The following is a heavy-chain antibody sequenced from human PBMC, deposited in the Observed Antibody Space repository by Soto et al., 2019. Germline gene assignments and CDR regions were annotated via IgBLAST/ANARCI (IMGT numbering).Heavy chain of an antibody. V-gene: IGHV3-23*01. Sequence: EVQLLESGGDLVQPGGSLRLSCAVSGFTFSNSAMSWVRQAPGKGLEWVSAVSASGGTTYYADSVKGRFTISRDNSKNTLYLQMTSLRAEDTAVYYCARSGVVVATTKFDFWGQGTLVTVSS. CDR3: ARSGVVVATTKFDF. D-gene: IGHD2-15*01. CDR2: VSASGGTT. CDR1: GFTFSNSA. J-gene: IGHJ4*02.